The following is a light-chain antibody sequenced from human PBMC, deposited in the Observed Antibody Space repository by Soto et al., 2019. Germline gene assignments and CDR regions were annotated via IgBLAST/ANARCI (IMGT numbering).Light chain of an antibody. CDR2: DAS. CDR3: QQSGTSVWP. Sequence: EIVLTQSPGTLSLAPGERATLSCRASLSVTSNFLAWYQQKPVQAPRLLLYDASNRATGIPDRFSGSGSGIDCSLTICGLDPEDFAVYYCQQSGTSVWPFGQGTRVEIK. J-gene: IGKJ1*01. V-gene: IGKV3-20*01. CDR1: LSVTSNF.